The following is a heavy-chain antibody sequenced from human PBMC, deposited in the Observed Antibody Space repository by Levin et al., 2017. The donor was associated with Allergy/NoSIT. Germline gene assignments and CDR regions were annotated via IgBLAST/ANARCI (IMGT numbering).Heavy chain of an antibody. V-gene: IGHV4-59*01. J-gene: IGHJ3*01. D-gene: IGHD4-17*01. CDR3: ARGPWITVTSPDYAFDF. CDR2: VSYSGNT. CDR1: GGSLTKDY. Sequence: KPSETLSLTCTVSGGSLTKDYWSWIRQPPGKGLEWIGFVSYSGNTNYNPSLKTRVTMSVDTSNDQFSLKLSSVTAADTAVYFCARGPWITVTSPDYAFDFWGQGTMVTVSS.